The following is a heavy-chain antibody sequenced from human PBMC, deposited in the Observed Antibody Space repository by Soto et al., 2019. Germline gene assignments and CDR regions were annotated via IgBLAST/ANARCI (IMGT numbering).Heavy chain of an antibody. Sequence: SETLSLTCTVSGGSISSSSYYWGWIRQPPGQGLEWIGSIYYSGSTYYNLSLKSRVTISVDTSKNQFSLKLSSVTAADTAVYFCVRLPGYCSGDSSRIAYWAQGTLVTVS. CDR2: IYYSGST. CDR3: VRLPGYCSGDSSRIAY. D-gene: IGHD2-15*01. J-gene: IGHJ4*02. V-gene: IGHV4-39*01. CDR1: GGSISSSSYY.